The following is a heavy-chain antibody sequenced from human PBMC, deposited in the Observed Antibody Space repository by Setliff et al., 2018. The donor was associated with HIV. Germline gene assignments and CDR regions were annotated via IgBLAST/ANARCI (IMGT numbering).Heavy chain of an antibody. V-gene: IGHV5-51*01. Sequence: GESLKISCKGSGYRFTSHWIAWVRQMPGKGLEWMGIIYPGDSETRYSPSFEGQVTMSADKSINTAYLQWNSLKASDTAMYYCARQPTDTSGYNNWFDSWGQGTLVTVSS. CDR1: GYRFTSHW. CDR2: IYPGDSET. D-gene: IGHD3-3*01. J-gene: IGHJ5*01. CDR3: ARQPTDTSGYNNWFDS.